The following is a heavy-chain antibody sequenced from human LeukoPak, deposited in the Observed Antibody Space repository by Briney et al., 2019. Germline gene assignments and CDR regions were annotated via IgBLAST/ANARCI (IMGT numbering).Heavy chain of an antibody. CDR2: IFYTGSS. CDR3: ARGYQGDYADFFDY. CDR1: GGSISSTDSY. V-gene: IGHV4-39*07. Sequence: SETLSLTCTVSGGSISSTDSYWGWIRQSPGKGLEWIGNIFYTGSSYYNPSLKNRVAISMDTSKNQFSLKVTSVTAADTAVYYCARGYQGDYADFFDYWGQGTLVTVSS. J-gene: IGHJ4*02. D-gene: IGHD4-17*01.